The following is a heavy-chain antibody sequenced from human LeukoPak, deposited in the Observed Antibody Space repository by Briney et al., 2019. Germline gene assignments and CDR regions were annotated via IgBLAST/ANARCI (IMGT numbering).Heavy chain of an antibody. V-gene: IGHV4-39*01. CDR3: ARHVSYSGENFDY. D-gene: IGHD6-19*01. Sequence: SETLSLTCTVSGGSISDISYYWGWIRQPPGKGLEWIGSVYYSGSTSYNPSLKSRVTISVDTSKNQFSLKLSSVTAADTAVYFCARHVSYSGENFDYWGQGTLVTVSS. CDR1: GGSISDISYY. J-gene: IGHJ4*02. CDR2: VYYSGST.